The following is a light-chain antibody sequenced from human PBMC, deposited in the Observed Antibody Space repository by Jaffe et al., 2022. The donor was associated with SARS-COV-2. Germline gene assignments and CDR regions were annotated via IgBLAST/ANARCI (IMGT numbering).Light chain of an antibody. CDR2: EVS. J-gene: IGLJ3*02. CDR1: SSDVGGYNY. CDR3: ISYTSSSTWV. V-gene: IGLV2-14*01. Sequence: QSALTQPASVSGSPGQSITISCTGTSSDVGGYNYVSWYQQHPGKAPKLMIYEVSNRPSGVSNRFSGSKSGNTASLTISGLQAEDEAVYYCISYTSSSTWVFGGGTKLTVL.